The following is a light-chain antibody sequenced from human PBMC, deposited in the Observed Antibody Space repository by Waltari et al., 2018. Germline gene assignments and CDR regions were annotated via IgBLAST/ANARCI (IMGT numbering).Light chain of an antibody. V-gene: IGKV3-20*01. J-gene: IGKJ4*01. CDR1: QTITGSW. CDR2: GAS. CDR3: QQYDGSVVT. Sequence: EIVLTQSPGTLSVSPGERVTVSCRASQTITGSWLTWYHQTPGQAPRLLIYGASNRAPGIPDRFSGSGSGTDFTLTINRLEPEDSAVYYCQQYDGSVVTFGGGTKVEIK.